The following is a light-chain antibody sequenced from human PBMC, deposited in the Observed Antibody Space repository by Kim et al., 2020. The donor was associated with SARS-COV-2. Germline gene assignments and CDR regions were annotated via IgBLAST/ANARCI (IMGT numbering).Light chain of an antibody. CDR3: QRYGGSPPYT. V-gene: IGKV3-20*01. CDR2: SAS. Sequence: EIVLTQSPGTLSLSPGERATLSCGASQSVTGNYLAWYQQKPGQAPRFLIYSASTRATGVPDRFNGSGSGTDFTLTISRLEPEDFAVYYCQRYGGSPPYTYGQGTKLEI. CDR1: QSVTGNY. J-gene: IGKJ2*01.